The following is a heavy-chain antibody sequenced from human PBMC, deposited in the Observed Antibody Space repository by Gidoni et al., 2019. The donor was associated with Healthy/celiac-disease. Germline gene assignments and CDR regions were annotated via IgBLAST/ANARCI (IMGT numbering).Heavy chain of an antibody. CDR3: ARDREGAWFGPNSMDV. V-gene: IGHV1-2*02. J-gene: IGHJ6*02. CDR2: INPNSGGT. CDR1: GYTFTGYY. D-gene: IGHD3-10*01. Sequence: QVQLVQSGAEVKKPGASVKVSCKASGYTFTGYYMHWVRQAPGQGLEWMGWINPNSGGTNYAQKFQGRVTMTRDTSISTAYMELSRLRSDDTAVYYCARDREGAWFGPNSMDVWGQGTTVTVSS.